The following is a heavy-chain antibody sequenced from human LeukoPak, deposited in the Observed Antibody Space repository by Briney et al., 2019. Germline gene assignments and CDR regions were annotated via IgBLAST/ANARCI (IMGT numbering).Heavy chain of an antibody. CDR1: GGSISSGDYY. CDR3: ARPYYYDSRIDP. V-gene: IGHV4-30-4*01. D-gene: IGHD3-22*01. J-gene: IGHJ5*02. CDR2: MYYSGST. Sequence: SEALSLTCTVSGGSISSGDYYWSWIRQPPGKGLEWIAYMYYSGSTYYNPSLKSRVTMSADTSKNQLSLKLSSVTAADTAVYYCARPYYYDSRIDPWGQGILVTVSS.